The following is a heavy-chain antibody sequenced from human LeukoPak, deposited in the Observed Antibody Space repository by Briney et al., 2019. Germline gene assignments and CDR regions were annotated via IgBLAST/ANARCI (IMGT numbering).Heavy chain of an antibody. J-gene: IGHJ4*02. CDR1: GYSISSDYY. D-gene: IGHD1-26*01. CDR2: IYHSGST. V-gene: IGHV4-38-2*02. CDR3: ARVGIDSGSFADFDY. Sequence: SETLSLTCTVSGYSISSDYYWGWIRQPPGKGLEWIGSIYHSGSTYYNPFLKSRVTISVDTSKDQFSLKLSSVTAADTAVYFCARVGIDSGSFADFDYWGQGTLVTVSS.